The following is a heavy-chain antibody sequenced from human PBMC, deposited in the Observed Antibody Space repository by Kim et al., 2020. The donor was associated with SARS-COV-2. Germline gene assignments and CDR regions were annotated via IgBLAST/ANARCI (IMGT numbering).Heavy chain of an antibody. J-gene: IGHJ6*02. CDR1: GGSIRVSY. V-gene: IGHV4-59*08. CDR2: IDGSGIA. Sequence: SETLSLTCTVSGGSIRVSYWTWIRQTPGKVLDWIGNIDGSGIANYNPSLKSRVTMSVDTSKNQFSLKLSSVTAADTALYFCARNDRGLPLYGGPELACYYGLGVWGQGATVTASS. D-gene: IGHD5-12*01. CDR3: ARNDRGLPLYGGPELACYYGLGV.